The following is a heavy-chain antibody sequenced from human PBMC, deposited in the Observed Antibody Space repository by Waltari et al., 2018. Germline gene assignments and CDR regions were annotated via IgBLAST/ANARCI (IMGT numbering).Heavy chain of an antibody. V-gene: IGHV3-23*01. J-gene: IGHJ4*02. CDR3: TKMRRNLPRDIIDN. Sequence: EVQLLESGGGLVQRGGSLRLSCAVAEFIFRRFAMRWVRHTPGKGLEWVAGTSASSGSTYYADSVQGRFTISRDNSKKRVFLQMNSLRAEDTATYYCTKMRRNLPRDIIDNWGQGTQVIIAS. CDR1: EFIFRRFA. CDR2: TSASSGST.